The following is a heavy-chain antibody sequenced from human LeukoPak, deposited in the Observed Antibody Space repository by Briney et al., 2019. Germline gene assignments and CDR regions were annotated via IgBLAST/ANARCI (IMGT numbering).Heavy chain of an antibody. V-gene: IGHV3-11*04. CDR3: ARDKKMATISYYFDY. D-gene: IGHD5-24*01. J-gene: IGHJ4*02. Sequence: GGSLRLSCAASGFTFSDYYMSWIRQAPGKGLEWVSYISSSGSTIYYADSVKGRFTISRDNAKNSLYLQMNSLRAEDTAVYYCARDKKMATISYYFDYRGQGTLVTVSS. CDR2: ISSSGSTI. CDR1: GFTFSDYY.